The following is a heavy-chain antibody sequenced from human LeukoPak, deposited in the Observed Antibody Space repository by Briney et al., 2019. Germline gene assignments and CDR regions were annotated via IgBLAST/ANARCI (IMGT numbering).Heavy chain of an antibody. D-gene: IGHD6-19*01. J-gene: IGHJ4*02. CDR3: ARAKHSSGWSYFDY. CDR2: INPNSGGT. CDR1: GYTFTGYY. V-gene: IGHV1-2*02. Sequence: GSSVKVSCKASGYTFTGYYMHWVRQAPGQGLEWMGWINPNSGGTNYAQKFQGRVTMTRDTSISTAYMELSRLRSDDTAVYYCARAKHSSGWSYFDYWGQGTLVTVSS.